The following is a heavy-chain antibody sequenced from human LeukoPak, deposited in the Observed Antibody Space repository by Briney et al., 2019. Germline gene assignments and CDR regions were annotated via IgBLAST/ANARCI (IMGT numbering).Heavy chain of an antibody. CDR2: IIPIFGTA. CDR1: GGTFSSYA. Sequence: SVNVSCKASGGTFSSYAISWVRQAPGQGLEWMGGIIPIFGTANYAQKFQGRVTMTRNTSISTAYMELSSLRSEDTAVYYCARGARFDPWGQGTLVTVSS. V-gene: IGHV1-69*05. J-gene: IGHJ5*02. CDR3: ARGARFDP.